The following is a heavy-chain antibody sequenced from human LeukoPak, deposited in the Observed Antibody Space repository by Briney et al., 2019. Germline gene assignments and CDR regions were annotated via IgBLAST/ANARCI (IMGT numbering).Heavy chain of an antibody. Sequence: GASVKVSCKASGYTFTGYYMNWVRQAPGQGLEWMGWINPNSGGTNYAQKFQGRVTMTRDTSISTAYMELSRLRSDDTAVYYCARVWGFGETPSDPWGQGTLVTVSS. D-gene: IGHD3-10*01. CDR3: ARVWGFGETPSDP. J-gene: IGHJ5*02. CDR1: GYTFTGYY. V-gene: IGHV1-2*02. CDR2: INPNSGGT.